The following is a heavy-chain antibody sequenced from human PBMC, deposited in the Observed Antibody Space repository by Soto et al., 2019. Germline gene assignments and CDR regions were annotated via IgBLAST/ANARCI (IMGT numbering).Heavy chain of an antibody. Sequence: SETLSLTCTVSGGSISSSSYYWGWIRQPPGKWLEWIGSTFYSGSTYYNPSLTSRVTISVHTSNRQFSLELSSVSAADMPVYYCARGLITGSQYSAGWYYFESWGQGTQVSVSS. CDR3: ARGLITGSQYSAGWYYFES. CDR2: TFYSGST. V-gene: IGHV4-39*01. D-gene: IGHD3-22*01. CDR1: GGSISSSSYY. J-gene: IGHJ4*02.